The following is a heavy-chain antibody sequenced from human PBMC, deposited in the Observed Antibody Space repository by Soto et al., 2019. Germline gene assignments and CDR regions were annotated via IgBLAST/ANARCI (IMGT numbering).Heavy chain of an antibody. J-gene: IGHJ4*02. Sequence: GGSLRLSCVESGITFNDYWMIWVRQAPGKGLEYVADIKEDGSQKNYVDSVKGRFTISRDNAKNSLSLQLNSLRAEDTAMYYCGRYNSGWSRFDYWGQGILVTVSA. D-gene: IGHD6-19*01. CDR1: GITFNDYW. CDR2: IKEDGSQK. CDR3: GRYNSGWSRFDY. V-gene: IGHV3-7*01.